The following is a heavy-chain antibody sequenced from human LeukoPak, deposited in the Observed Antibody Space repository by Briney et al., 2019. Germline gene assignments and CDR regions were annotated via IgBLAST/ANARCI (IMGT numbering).Heavy chain of an antibody. CDR2: IYHSGST. CDR3: ARDVGDTIRITMIVVVTGFDP. Sequence: SETLSLTCTVSGYSISSGYYWGWIRQPPGKGLEWIGSIYHSGSTYYNPSLKSRVTISVDTSKNQFSLKLSSVTAADTAVYYCARDVGDTIRITMIVVVTGFDPWGQGTLVTVSS. V-gene: IGHV4-38-2*02. D-gene: IGHD3-22*01. CDR1: GYSISSGYY. J-gene: IGHJ5*02.